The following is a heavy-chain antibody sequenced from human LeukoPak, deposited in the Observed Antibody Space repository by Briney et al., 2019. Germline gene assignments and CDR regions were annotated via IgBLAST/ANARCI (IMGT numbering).Heavy chain of an antibody. V-gene: IGHV5-51*01. CDR3: ARQIGSRLTGYYGMDV. J-gene: IGHJ6*02. CDR2: IYPGDSDT. D-gene: IGHD1-26*01. Sequence: GESLKISCKGSGYSFTNYWIGWVRQMPGKGLERMGIIYPGDSDTRYSPSFQGQVTISADKSINTAYLQWSSLKASDTAMYYCARQIGSRLTGYYGMDVWGQGTTVTVSS. CDR1: GYSFTNYW.